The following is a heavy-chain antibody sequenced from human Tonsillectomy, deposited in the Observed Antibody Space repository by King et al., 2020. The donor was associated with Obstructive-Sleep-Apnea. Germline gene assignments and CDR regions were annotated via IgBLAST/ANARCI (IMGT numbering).Heavy chain of an antibody. J-gene: IGHJ4*02. CDR2: IKQDGSEK. V-gene: IGHV3-7*03. CDR3: ARNRDPLGYWSGGSCYEADLDY. CDR1: GFTFSSYW. D-gene: IGHD2-15*01. Sequence: DVQLVESGGGLVQPGGSLRLSCAASGFTFSSYWMSWVRQAPGKGLEWVANIKQDGSEKYYVDSVKGRFTISRDNAKNSLYLQMNSLRAEDTAVYYCARNRDPLGYWSGGSCYEADLDYWGQGTLVTVSS.